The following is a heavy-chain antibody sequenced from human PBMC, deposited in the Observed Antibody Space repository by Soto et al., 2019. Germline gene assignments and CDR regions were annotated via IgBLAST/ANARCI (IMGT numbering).Heavy chain of an antibody. Sequence: PSETLSLTCAVYGGSFSGYYWSWIRQPPGKGLEWIGEINHSGSTNYNPSLKSRVTISVDNSKNQFSLKLSSVTAADTAVYFCARVSEGSGFQTNEWGQGTLVTVSS. CDR3: ARVSEGSGFQTNE. CDR1: GGSFSGYY. V-gene: IGHV4-34*01. CDR2: INHSGST. J-gene: IGHJ4*02. D-gene: IGHD3-22*01.